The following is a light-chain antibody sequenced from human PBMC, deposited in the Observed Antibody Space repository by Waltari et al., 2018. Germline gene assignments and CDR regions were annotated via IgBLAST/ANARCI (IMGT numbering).Light chain of an antibody. CDR3: QQYDNLPPYT. CDR2: DAS. CDR1: QDISNY. V-gene: IGKV1-33*01. Sequence: DIQMTQSPSSLSASVGDRVTIPCQAIQDISNYLNWYQQKPGKAPKLLIYDASNLETGVPSRFSGSGSGTDFTFTISSLQPEDIATYYCQQYDNLPPYTFGQGTKLEIK. J-gene: IGKJ2*01.